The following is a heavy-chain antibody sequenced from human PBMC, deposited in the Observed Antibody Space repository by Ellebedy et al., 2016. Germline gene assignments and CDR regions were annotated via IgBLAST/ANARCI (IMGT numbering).Heavy chain of an antibody. CDR2: IKQDGSVK. CDR3: VPRSN. Sequence: GESLKISXVASGFTFSSYWMTWVRQAPGKGLEWVANIKQDGSVKYYVDSVKGRFTISRDNAKNSLYLQMNSLRAEDTALYYCVPRSNWGQGILVTVSS. J-gene: IGHJ4*02. V-gene: IGHV3-7*01. CDR1: GFTFSSYW.